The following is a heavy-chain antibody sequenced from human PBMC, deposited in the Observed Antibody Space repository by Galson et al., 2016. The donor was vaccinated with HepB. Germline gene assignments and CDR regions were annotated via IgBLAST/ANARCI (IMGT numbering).Heavy chain of an antibody. CDR2: IGGSGAST. J-gene: IGHJ4*02. CDR3: AKDRFPKITFGGVIY. V-gene: IGHV3-23*01. D-gene: IGHD3-16*01. CDR1: GFTFSSYP. Sequence: SLRLSCAASGFTFSSYPMSWARQAPGKGLEWVSAIGGSGASTYYAASVKGRFTISRDNSKNTLYLQMNSLKAGDTAVYYCAKDRFPKITFGGVIYWGQGTLVTVSS.